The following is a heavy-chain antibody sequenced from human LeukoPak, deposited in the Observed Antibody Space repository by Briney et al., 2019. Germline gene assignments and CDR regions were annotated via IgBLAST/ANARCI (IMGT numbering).Heavy chain of an antibody. Sequence: GGSLRLSCAVSGFTFSSYAMSWVRQAPGKGLEWVSGVSSSGTNTLYADSVKGRFTISRDNSKNTLYLQMNSLRAEDTAVYYCAKEMTGGWPFDYWGQGTLVTVSS. J-gene: IGHJ4*02. CDR3: AKEMTGGWPFDY. CDR2: VSSSGTNT. D-gene: IGHD6-19*01. V-gene: IGHV3-23*01. CDR1: GFTFSSYA.